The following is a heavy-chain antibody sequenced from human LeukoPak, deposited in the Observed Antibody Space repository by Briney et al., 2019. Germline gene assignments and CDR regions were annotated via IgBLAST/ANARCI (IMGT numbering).Heavy chain of an antibody. CDR1: GYSFTSYW. D-gene: IGHD3-22*01. CDR2: IYPGDSDT. Sequence: GESLKISCKGSGYSFTSYWIGWVRQMPGKGLEWMGIIYPGDSDTRYGPSFQGQVTISADKSISTAYLQWSSLKASDTAMYYCARSLGGYYDSSGPPDYWGQGTLVTVSS. V-gene: IGHV5-51*01. CDR3: ARSLGGYYDSSGPPDY. J-gene: IGHJ4*02.